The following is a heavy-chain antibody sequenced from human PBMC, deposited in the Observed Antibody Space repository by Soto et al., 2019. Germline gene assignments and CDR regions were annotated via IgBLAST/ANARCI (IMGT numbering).Heavy chain of an antibody. J-gene: IGHJ6*02. CDR2: IYTSGST. CDR3: AIHEAPNYYYYYGMDV. Sequence: PSETLSLTCTVSGGSISSYYWSWIRQPAGKGLEWIGRIYTSGSTNYNPSLKSRVTMSVDTSKNQFSLKLSSVTAADSAVYYCAIHEAPNYYYYYGMDVWGQGTTVT. CDR1: GGSISSYY. V-gene: IGHV4-4*07.